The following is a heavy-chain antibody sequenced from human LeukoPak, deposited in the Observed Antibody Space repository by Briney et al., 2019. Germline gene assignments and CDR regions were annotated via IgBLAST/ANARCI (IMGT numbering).Heavy chain of an antibody. Sequence: PSETLSLTCAVYGESFSGYYWSWIRQPPGKGLEWIGEINHSGSTNYNPSLKSRVTISVDTSKNQFSLKLSSVTAADTAVYYCARAGNLSFDYWGQGTLVTVSS. J-gene: IGHJ4*02. V-gene: IGHV4-34*01. CDR3: ARAGNLSFDY. CDR2: INHSGST. D-gene: IGHD4-23*01. CDR1: GESFSGYY.